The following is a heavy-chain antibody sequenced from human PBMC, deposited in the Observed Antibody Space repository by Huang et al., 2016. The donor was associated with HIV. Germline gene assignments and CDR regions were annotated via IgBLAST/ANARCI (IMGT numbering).Heavy chain of an antibody. CDR3: ARRYNSRRDY. J-gene: IGHJ4*02. CDR1: GGSFRVYY. CDR2: INHSGNT. V-gene: IGHV4-34*02. D-gene: IGHD3-22*01. Sequence: QVQLEQWGAGLLKASETLSLTCAVYGGSFRVYYWNWLRQAPGKGLEWVGEINHSGNTNYNPSLKSRVNMSVDTSKSQFSLYLTSLSAADTGTYFCARRYNSRRDYWGRGTLVTVHS.